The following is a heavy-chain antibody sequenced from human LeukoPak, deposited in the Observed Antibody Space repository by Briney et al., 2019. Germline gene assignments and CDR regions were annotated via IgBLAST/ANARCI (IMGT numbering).Heavy chain of an antibody. D-gene: IGHD3/OR15-3a*01. Sequence: KPSETLSLTCTVSGRSISKYYWSWIRQPPEKGLEWIGYIYNSGSSNYNPSLKSRVTISVDTSKSQFSLKLSSVTAADTAVYYCERRTGYYVGFDYWGQGTLVTVSS. CDR3: ERRTGYYVGFDY. CDR1: GRSISKYY. V-gene: IGHV4-59*01. J-gene: IGHJ4*02. CDR2: IYNSGSS.